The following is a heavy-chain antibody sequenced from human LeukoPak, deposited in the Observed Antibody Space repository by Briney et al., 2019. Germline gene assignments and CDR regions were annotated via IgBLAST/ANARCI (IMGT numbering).Heavy chain of an antibody. CDR1: GFTFSSYA. Sequence: PGGSLRLSCTASGFTFSSYAMNWVRQAPGKGLEWVSGIGAGGTFTYYADSVKGRFTIFRDNSRNTLYLQMNSLRAEDTAVYYCAKAPNIAVAGTPYFFDYWGQGTLVTVSS. CDR3: AKAPNIAVAGTPYFFDY. D-gene: IGHD6-19*01. J-gene: IGHJ4*02. V-gene: IGHV3-23*01. CDR2: IGAGGTFT.